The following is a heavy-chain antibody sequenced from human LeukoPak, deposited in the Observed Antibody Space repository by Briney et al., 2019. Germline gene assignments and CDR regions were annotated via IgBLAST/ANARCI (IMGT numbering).Heavy chain of an antibody. CDR1: GGSFSGYY. J-gene: IGHJ3*02. CDR3: ARSLYAEYAFDI. Sequence: SETLSLTCAVYGGSFSGYYWSWIRQPPGKGLEWIGEINHSGSTNYNPSLKSRVTISVDTSKNQFSLKLSSVTAADTAVYYCARSLYAEYAFDIWGQGTMVTVSS. D-gene: IGHD2-2*01. V-gene: IGHV4-34*01. CDR2: INHSGST.